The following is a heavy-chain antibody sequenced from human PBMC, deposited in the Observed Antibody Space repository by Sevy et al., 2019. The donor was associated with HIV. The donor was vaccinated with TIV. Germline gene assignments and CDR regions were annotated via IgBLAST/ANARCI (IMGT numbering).Heavy chain of an antibody. CDR3: ATKANYDILTGVFDP. CDR1: GGTFSSYA. V-gene: IGHV1-69*06. D-gene: IGHD3-9*01. J-gene: IGHJ5*02. Sequence: ASVKVSCKASGGTFSSYAISWVRQAPGQGLEWIGGIIPIFGTANYAQKFQGRVTITSDKSTSTAYMELSSLRSEDTAVYYCATKANYDILTGVFDPWGQGTLVTVSS. CDR2: IIPIFGTA.